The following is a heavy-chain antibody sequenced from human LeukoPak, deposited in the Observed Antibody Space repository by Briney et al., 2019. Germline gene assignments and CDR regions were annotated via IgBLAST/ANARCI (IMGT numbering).Heavy chain of an antibody. D-gene: IGHD6-6*01. CDR3: ARDRYSSSPGFDY. CDR2: IYYSGST. V-gene: IGHV4-61*01. Sequence: SETLSLTCTVSGCSVSSGSYYWSWIRQPPGKGLVWIGCIYYSGSTNYNPSLKSRVTISVDTSKNQFSLKLSSVTAADTAVYYGARDRYSSSPGFDYWGQGTLVTVSS. CDR1: GCSVSSGSYY. J-gene: IGHJ4*02.